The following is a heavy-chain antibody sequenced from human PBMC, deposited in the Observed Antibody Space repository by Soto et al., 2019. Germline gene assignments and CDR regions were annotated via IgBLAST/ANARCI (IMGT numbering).Heavy chain of an antibody. J-gene: IGHJ5*02. CDR1: GFTFSSYA. V-gene: IGHV3-23*01. Sequence: GGSLRLSCAASGFTFSSYAMSWVRQAPGKWLEWVSAISGSGGSTYYADSVRGRFTISRDNSKNTLYLQMNSLRAEDTAVYYSAKDDSSGYPAWGQGXLVTVYS. CDR2: ISGSGGST. D-gene: IGHD3-22*01. CDR3: AKDDSSGYPA.